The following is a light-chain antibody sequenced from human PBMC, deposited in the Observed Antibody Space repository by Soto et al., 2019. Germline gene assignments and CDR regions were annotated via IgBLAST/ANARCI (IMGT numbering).Light chain of an antibody. Sequence: AIQMTQSPSSLSASVGDRVTISCRASQGIGNALGWYQQKPGKPPKVLIYGASNLQSGVPPRFSGSVSGTDGTIAISSLQKEDAATYYCLQDINYTWTFGQGTKVDIK. CDR1: QGIGNA. V-gene: IGKV1-6*01. CDR3: LQDINYTWT. CDR2: GAS. J-gene: IGKJ1*01.